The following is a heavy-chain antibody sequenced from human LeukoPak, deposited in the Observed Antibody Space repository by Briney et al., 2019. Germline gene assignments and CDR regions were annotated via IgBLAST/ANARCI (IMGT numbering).Heavy chain of an antibody. Sequence: PSETLSLTCAVYGGSFSGYYWSWIRQPPGKWLEWIGEINHSGSTNYNPSLKSRVTISVDTSKNQFSLKLSSVTAADTAVYYCARGRGSGGAADKGWYFDLWGRGTLVTVSS. J-gene: IGHJ2*01. CDR2: INHSGST. V-gene: IGHV4-34*01. CDR1: GGSFSGYY. CDR3: ARGRGSGGAADKGWYFDL. D-gene: IGHD3-10*01.